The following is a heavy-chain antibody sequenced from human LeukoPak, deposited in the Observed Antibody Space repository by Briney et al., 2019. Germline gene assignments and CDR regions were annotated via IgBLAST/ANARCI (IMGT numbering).Heavy chain of an antibody. CDR3: ARQGGSGRSLDY. Sequence: SETLSLTCTVSGGSISSYYWSWIRQPPGKGLEWIGYIYYSGSTNYNPSLKSRVTISVDTSKNQFSLKLSSVTASDTAVYYWARQGGSGRSLDYWGQGTLVTVSS. V-gene: IGHV4-59*08. J-gene: IGHJ4*02. CDR2: IYYSGST. CDR1: GGSISSYY. D-gene: IGHD3-10*01.